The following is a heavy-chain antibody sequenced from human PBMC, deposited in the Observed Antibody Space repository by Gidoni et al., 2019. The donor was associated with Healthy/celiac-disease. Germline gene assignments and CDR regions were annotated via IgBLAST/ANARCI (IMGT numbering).Heavy chain of an antibody. J-gene: IGHJ3*02. V-gene: IGHV3-23*01. D-gene: IGHD6-13*01. CDR1: GFTFSSYA. Sequence: EVQLLESGGGLVQPGGSLRLSCAASGFTFSSYAMSWVRQAPGKGLEWVSAISGSGGSTYYADSVKGRFTISRDNSKNTLYLQMNSLRAEDTAVYYCAKETTGYSSSWSYDAFDIWGQGTMVTVSS. CDR3: AKETTGYSSSWSYDAFDI. CDR2: ISGSGGST.